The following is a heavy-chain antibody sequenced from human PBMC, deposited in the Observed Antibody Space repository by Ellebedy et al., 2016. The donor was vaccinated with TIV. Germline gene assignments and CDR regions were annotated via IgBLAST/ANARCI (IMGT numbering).Heavy chain of an antibody. CDR3: ARGSGYAWPQYY. V-gene: IGHV3-11*04. J-gene: IGHJ4*02. D-gene: IGHD5-12*01. CDR2: ISSSSSTI. CDR1: GFTFSDYY. Sequence: GGSLRLSXAASGFTFSDYYMSWIRQAPGKGLEWVSYISSSSSTIYYADSVKGRFTISRDNAKNSLYLQMNSLRDEDTAVYYCARGSGYAWPQYYWGQGTLVTVSS.